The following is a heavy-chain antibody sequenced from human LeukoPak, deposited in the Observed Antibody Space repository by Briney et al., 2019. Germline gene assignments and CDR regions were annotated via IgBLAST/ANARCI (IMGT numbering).Heavy chain of an antibody. V-gene: IGHV4-59*01. CDR3: ARVVGGYSYGQFDH. CDR2: IYYSGST. J-gene: IGHJ4*02. CDR1: GGSISSYY. Sequence: SETLSLTCTVSGGSISSYYWSWIRQPPGKGLEWIGYIYYSGSTNYNPSLKSRVTISVDTSKNQFSLKLSSVTAADTAVYYCARVVGGYSYGQFDHWGQGTLVTVSS. D-gene: IGHD5-18*01.